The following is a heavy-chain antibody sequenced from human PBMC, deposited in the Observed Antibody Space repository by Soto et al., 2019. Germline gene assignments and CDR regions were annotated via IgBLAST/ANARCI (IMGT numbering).Heavy chain of an antibody. V-gene: IGHV3-33*01. J-gene: IGHJ3*02. CDR2: IWYDGRNK. CDR1: VFTFSSYG. CDR3: ASGAPCDYAHDAFDI. Sequence: QVQLVESGGGVVQPGRSLRLSCAASVFTFSSYGMHWVRQAPGKGLEWVAVIWYDGRNKYYADSVNGPFTISRDKSRNTLCLQMTGLRAEDTAVYYCASGAPCDYAHDAFDIWGQGTMVTVSS. D-gene: IGHD4-17*01.